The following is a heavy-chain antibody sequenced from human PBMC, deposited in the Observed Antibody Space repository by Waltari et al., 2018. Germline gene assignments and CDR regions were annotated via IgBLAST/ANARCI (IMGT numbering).Heavy chain of an antibody. D-gene: IGHD3-10*01. CDR1: GGSFSGYY. V-gene: IGHV4-34*01. CDR2: INHSGST. CDR3: ARGQRGLLWFGEYYYFDY. J-gene: IGHJ4*02. Sequence: QVQLQQWGAGLLKPSETLSLTCAVYGGSFSGYYWSWILPPPGKGLEWIGEINHSGSTNYNPSLKSRVTISVDTSKNQFSLKLSSVTAADTAVYYCARGQRGLLWFGEYYYFDYWGQGTLVTVSS.